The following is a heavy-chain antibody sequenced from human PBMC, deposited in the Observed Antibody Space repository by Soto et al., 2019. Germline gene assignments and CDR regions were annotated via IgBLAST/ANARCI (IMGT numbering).Heavy chain of an antibody. Sequence: QVQLQESGPGLVKPSQTLSLTCTVSGGSISSGGYYWSWIRQHPGKGLEWLGYVYNSGSTSYNPSLKSRITMSADTSKNQFSLRLTSVTAADTAVYYCARQYDNNSPNCFDPWGQGTLVTGSS. J-gene: IGHJ5*02. CDR3: ARQYDNNSPNCFDP. V-gene: IGHV4-31*03. CDR1: GGSISSGGYY. CDR2: VYNSGST. D-gene: IGHD1-1*01.